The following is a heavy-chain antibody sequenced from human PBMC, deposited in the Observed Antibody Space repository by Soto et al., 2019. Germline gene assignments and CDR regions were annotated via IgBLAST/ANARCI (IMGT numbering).Heavy chain of an antibody. CDR3: VREWVHTYGRNPPVGLDV. D-gene: IGHD5-18*01. V-gene: IGHV3-13*01. J-gene: IGHJ6*02. Sequence: EVQLVESGGGLVQPGGSLRLSCVASGFTFSIYDMHWVRQATGKGLEWVSAIGITGETYYSGSVKGRFTISRENAKNALYLQMNSMRAEHTSIYYCVREWVHTYGRNPPVGLDVWGQGTTVTVSS. CDR1: GFTFSIYD. CDR2: IGITGET.